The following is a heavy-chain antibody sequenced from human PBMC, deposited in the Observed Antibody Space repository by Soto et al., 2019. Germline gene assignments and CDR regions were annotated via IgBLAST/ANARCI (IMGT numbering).Heavy chain of an antibody. Sequence: QVQLVQSGAEVRQPASSVKVSCKTSGGTFSSYAISWVRQAPGQGLEWMGGIVPIVDTSTYAQKFQGRVTITADESTSTVYIGLSSLISDDTAVYYCVRVVAIPGYPDNWGQGTLVTVSS. D-gene: IGHD5-12*01. J-gene: IGHJ4*02. V-gene: IGHV1-69*12. CDR2: IVPIVDTS. CDR1: GGTFSSYA. CDR3: VRVVAIPGYPDN.